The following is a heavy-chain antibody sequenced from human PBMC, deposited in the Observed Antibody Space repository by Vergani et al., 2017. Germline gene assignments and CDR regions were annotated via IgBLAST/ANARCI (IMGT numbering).Heavy chain of an antibody. CDR1: GFTFSSYA. V-gene: IGHV3-23*04. Sequence: EVQLVESGGGLVQPGGSLRLSCAASGFTFSSYAMSWVRQAPGKGLEWVSAISGSGGSTYYADSVKVRFTISRDNSKNTLYLQMNSLRAEDTAVYYCAKDFVLAYCGGDCYPDAFEIWGQGTMVTVSS. D-gene: IGHD2-21*01. CDR2: ISGSGGST. CDR3: AKDFVLAYCGGDCYPDAFEI. J-gene: IGHJ3*02.